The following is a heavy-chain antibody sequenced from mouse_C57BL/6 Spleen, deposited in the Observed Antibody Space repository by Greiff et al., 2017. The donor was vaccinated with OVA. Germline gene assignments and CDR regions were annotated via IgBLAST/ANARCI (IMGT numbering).Heavy chain of an antibody. Sequence: VQLKQSGGGLVKPGGSLKLSCAASGFTFSDYGMHWVRQAPEKGLEWVAYISSGSSTIYYADTVKGRFTISRDNAKNTLFLQMTSLRSEDTAMYYCATGLAMDYWGQGTSVTVSS. V-gene: IGHV5-17*01. CDR2: ISSGSSTI. CDR3: ATGLAMDY. CDR1: GFTFSDYG. J-gene: IGHJ4*01.